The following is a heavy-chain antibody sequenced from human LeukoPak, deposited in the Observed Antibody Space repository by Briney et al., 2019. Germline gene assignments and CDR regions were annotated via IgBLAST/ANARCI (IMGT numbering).Heavy chain of an antibody. CDR3: ARCRHGNCDYFDY. V-gene: IGHV4-4*07. J-gene: IGHJ4*02. CDR2: FYTSGTT. Sequence: SETLSLTRTVSGGSFTSDYWRWIRQPAGKGMEWNGRFYTSGTTNYNPSLKSRVTMSADTSKNQFSLKLSSVTAADTAVYYCARCRHGNCDYFDYWGQGTLVTVSS. D-gene: IGHD1-7*01. CDR1: GGSFTSDY.